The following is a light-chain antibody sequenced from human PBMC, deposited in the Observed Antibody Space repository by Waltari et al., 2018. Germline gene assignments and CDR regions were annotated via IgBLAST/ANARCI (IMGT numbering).Light chain of an antibody. J-gene: IGKJ1*01. V-gene: IGKV1-5*03. CDR3: QQYNSNSRT. CDR2: QAS. Sequence: DIQMTQSPSTLSVSVGDSITITCRASQSISNWLAWYQKKPGKAPKFLIHQASSLKSGVPSRFSGSGSGTVFTLTITSLQPDDFATYYCQQYNSNSRTFGQGTKVEI. CDR1: QSISNW.